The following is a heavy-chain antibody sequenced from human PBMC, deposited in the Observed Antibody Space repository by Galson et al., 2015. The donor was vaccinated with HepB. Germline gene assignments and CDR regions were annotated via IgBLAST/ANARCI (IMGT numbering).Heavy chain of an antibody. CDR3: ARELLWFGELLHNHPSGWFDP. CDR1: GGSISSGGYS. D-gene: IGHD3-10*01. V-gene: IGHV4-30-2*01. Sequence: TLSLTCAVSGGSISSGGYSWSWIRQPPGKGLEWIGYIYHSGSTYYNPSLKSRVTISVDRSKNQFSLKLSSVTAADTAVYYCARELLWFGELLHNHPSGWFDPWGQGTLVTVSS. CDR2: IYHSGST. J-gene: IGHJ5*02.